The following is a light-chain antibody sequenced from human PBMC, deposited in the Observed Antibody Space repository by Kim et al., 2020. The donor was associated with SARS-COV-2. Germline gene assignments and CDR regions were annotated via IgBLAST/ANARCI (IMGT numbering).Light chain of an antibody. CDR1: SLRSYY. J-gene: IGLJ2*01. CDR3: NSRDSSGNPL. V-gene: IGLV3-19*01. Sequence: SSELTQDPAVSVALGQTVSITCQGDSLRSYYASWYQQKPGQAPVLVIYGKNNRPSGIPDRFSGSSSGNTASLTITGAQAEDEADYYCNSRDSSGNPLFGG. CDR2: GKN.